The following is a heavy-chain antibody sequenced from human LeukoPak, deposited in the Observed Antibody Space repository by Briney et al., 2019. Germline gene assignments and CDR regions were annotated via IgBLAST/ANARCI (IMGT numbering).Heavy chain of an antibody. CDR1: GFTFSDSA. Sequence: GGSLKLSCAASGFTFSDSAIHWVRQAPGKGLEWVAVISYDGSNKYYADSVKGRFTISRDNSKNTLYLQMNSLRAEDTAVYYCAKDRSPYDSSGYLVYWGQGTLVTVSS. J-gene: IGHJ4*02. D-gene: IGHD3-22*01. V-gene: IGHV3-30-3*01. CDR2: ISYDGSNK. CDR3: AKDRSPYDSSGYLVY.